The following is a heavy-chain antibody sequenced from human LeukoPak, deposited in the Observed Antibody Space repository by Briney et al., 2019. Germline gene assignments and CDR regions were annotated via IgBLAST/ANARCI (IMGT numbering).Heavy chain of an antibody. CDR3: ARVGGYSGYDYIPFDY. V-gene: IGHV3-21*01. J-gene: IGHJ4*02. CDR1: GSTFSSYS. D-gene: IGHD5-12*01. CDR2: ISSSSSYI. Sequence: GGSLRLSCAASGSTFSSYSMNWVRQAPGKGLEWVSSISSSSSYIYYADSVKGRFTISRDNAKNSLYLQMNSLRAEDTAVYYCARVGGYSGYDYIPFDYWGQGTLVTVSS.